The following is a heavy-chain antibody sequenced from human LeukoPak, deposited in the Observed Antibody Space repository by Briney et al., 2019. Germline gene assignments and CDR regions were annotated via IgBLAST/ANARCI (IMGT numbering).Heavy chain of an antibody. D-gene: IGHD3-22*01. CDR2: ITTSGATT. Sequence: GGSLRLSCAASGFTFSSYGMSWVRQAPGKGLEWVSFITTSGATTSHADSVKGRFTISRDNPRNTLYMQMNSLRDEDTALYYCAIMHGYYDGSGYWVQWGQGTLVTVSS. CDR1: GFTFSSYG. J-gene: IGHJ4*02. CDR3: AIMHGYYDGSGYWVQ. V-gene: IGHV3-23*01.